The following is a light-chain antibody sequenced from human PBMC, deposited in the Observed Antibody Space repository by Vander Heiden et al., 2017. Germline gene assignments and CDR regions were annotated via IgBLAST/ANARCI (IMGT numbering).Light chain of an antibody. Sequence: EIVLTQSPGTLSLSPGERATLSCRASQSVSSSYLTWYQQKPGQAPRLLIYGASSSATAIPDRFSGSGSGTDFTITISRLEPEDFAVYYCQHYGSSPLFTFGHGTKVDIK. CDR2: GAS. CDR3: QHYGSSPLFT. V-gene: IGKV3-20*01. J-gene: IGKJ3*01. CDR1: QSVSSSY.